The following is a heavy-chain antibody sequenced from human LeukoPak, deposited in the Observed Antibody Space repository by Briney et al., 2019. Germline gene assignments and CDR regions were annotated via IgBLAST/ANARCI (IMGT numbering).Heavy chain of an antibody. J-gene: IGHJ4*02. V-gene: IGHV3-30-3*01. D-gene: IGHD6-19*01. CDR1: GFTFSSYA. Sequence: GGSLRLSCAASGFTFSSYAMHWVRQAPGKGLEWVAVISYDGSNKYYADSVKGRFTISRDNSKNTLYLQMNSLRAEDTAVYYCARDGSSGWTWYFDYWGQGTLVTVS. CDR3: ARDGSSGWTWYFDY. CDR2: ISYDGSNK.